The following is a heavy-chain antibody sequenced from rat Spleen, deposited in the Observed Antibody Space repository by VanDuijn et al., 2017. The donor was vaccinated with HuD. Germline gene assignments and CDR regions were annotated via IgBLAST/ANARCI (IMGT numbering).Heavy chain of an antibody. J-gene: IGHJ2*01. Sequence: VQLVESGGGLVQPKESLKISCVASGFTFSNAAMYWVRQAPGKGLEWVARIRTKPNNYATYYVDSVKGRFTISRDTAQNILYLQMNSPRSEDTATYYCTRGGYFRYWGQGVMVTVSS. CDR3: TRGGYFRY. CDR2: IRTKPNNYAT. CDR1: GFTFSNAA. V-gene: IGHV10-5*01. D-gene: IGHD2-5*01.